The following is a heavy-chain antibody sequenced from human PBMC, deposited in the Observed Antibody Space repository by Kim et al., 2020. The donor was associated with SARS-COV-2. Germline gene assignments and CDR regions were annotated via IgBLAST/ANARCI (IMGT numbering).Heavy chain of an antibody. CDR3: AKAQAMVNGMDV. D-gene: IGHD5-18*01. V-gene: IGHV3-33*06. CDR2: IWYDGSNK. CDR1: GFTFSSYG. Sequence: GGSLRLSCAASGFTFSSYGMHWVRQAPGKGLEWVAVIWYDGSNKYYADSVKGRFTISRDNSKNTLYLQMNSLRAEDTAVYYCAKAQAMVNGMDVWGQGTTVTVSS. J-gene: IGHJ6*02.